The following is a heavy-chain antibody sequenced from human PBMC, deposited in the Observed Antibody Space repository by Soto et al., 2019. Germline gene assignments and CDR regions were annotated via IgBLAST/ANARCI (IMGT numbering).Heavy chain of an antibody. CDR2: IRYSGGST. D-gene: IGHD2-8*01. CDR1: GFTFSSYA. V-gene: IGHV3-23*01. J-gene: IGHJ4*02. Sequence: GGSLRLSCAASGFTFSSYAMSWVRQAPGKGLEWVATIRYSGGSTYYADSVKGRFTISRDNSKNTLYLQMNSLRADDTAVYYCAKDSYTNYGYSDFWGQGTLVTVSS. CDR3: AKDSYTNYGYSDF.